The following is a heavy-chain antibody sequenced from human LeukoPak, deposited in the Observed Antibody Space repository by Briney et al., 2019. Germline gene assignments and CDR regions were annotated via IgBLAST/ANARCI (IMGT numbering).Heavy chain of an antibody. D-gene: IGHD3-10*01. CDR1: WGSFSTYA. V-gene: IGHV1-69*04. J-gene: IGHJ3*01. Sequence: SLKVSCKSSWGSFSTYAICWGRQAVGQGLEWMGRIIPILNQANYALKFQGRFTITAYKSTSTAFMELSSLTSEDTAVYFCAKVRGSDAFDVWGQGTMVIVSS. CDR2: IIPILNQA. CDR3: AKVRGSDAFDV.